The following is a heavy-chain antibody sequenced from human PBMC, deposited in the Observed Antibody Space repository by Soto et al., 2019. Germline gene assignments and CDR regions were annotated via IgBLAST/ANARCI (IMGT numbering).Heavy chain of an antibody. Sequence: QVQLVQSGAEVKKPGASVKVSCKASGYTFTSYDINWVRQATGQGLEWMGWMNPNSGNTGYAQKFQGRVTMTRNTSMSTAYLELSSLRSEDTAVYYCARTYSSSWPYYYYYGMDVWGQGTTVTVSS. CDR2: MNPNSGNT. CDR3: ARTYSSSWPYYYYYGMDV. D-gene: IGHD6-13*01. V-gene: IGHV1-8*01. J-gene: IGHJ6*02. CDR1: GYTFTSYD.